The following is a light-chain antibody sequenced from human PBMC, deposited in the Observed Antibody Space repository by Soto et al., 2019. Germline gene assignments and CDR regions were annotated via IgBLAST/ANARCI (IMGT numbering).Light chain of an antibody. CDR1: QNIRSR. Sequence: DFQMTKSPSTLSAAVGDRVTITCRASQNIRSRLAWFQQKPGKAPKLLIYDASSLESAVPQMFSGSGSGTEFTLTISSLQTDDFSTYYCQQYDSYWTFGQGTKVDIK. CDR2: DAS. J-gene: IGKJ1*01. CDR3: QQYDSYWT. V-gene: IGKV1-5*01.